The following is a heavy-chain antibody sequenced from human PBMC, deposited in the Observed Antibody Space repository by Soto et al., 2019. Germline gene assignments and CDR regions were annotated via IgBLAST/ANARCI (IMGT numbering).Heavy chain of an antibody. CDR3: ATNVAVVTPEDNLFDS. CDR2: ISYYLRHY. V-gene: IGHV3-30*04. Sequence: PGGSLRLSCAASGFTFSSYTMNWVRLVPVMGLEFVAVISYYLRHYYCSDSVEGRFTISRYSFGNTLYLQMNSLRPYYTAVYYFATNVAVVTPEDNLFDSWGQGAQVTVSS. D-gene: IGHD2-8*01. CDR1: GFTFSSYT. J-gene: IGHJ4*02.